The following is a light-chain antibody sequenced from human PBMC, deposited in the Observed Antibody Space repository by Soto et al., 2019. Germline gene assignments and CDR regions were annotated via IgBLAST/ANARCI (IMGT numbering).Light chain of an antibody. Sequence: QSVLTQPPSASATPGQRVTISCSGSSPNIGGRFVYWYQHLPGTAPKLLIYSNNQRPSGVPDRFSGSKSGTSAFLAISGLRSGDEADYYCAAWDDSLSGPVFGGGTQLTVL. CDR2: SNN. CDR3: AAWDDSLSGPV. J-gene: IGLJ2*01. CDR1: SPNIGGRF. V-gene: IGLV1-47*02.